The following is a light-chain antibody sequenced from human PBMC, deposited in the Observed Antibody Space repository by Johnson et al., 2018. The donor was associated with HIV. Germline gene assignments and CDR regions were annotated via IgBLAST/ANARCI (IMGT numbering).Light chain of an antibody. Sequence: QSVLTQPPSVSAAPGQKVTISCSGSSSNIGNNYVSWYQQLPGTAPKLLIYENNKRPSGIPDRFSGSKSGTSATLGITGLQTGDEADYYCGTWNSSLMTYYFIGTGTKVTV. V-gene: IGLV1-51*02. CDR2: ENN. CDR3: GTWNSSLMTYYF. CDR1: SSNIGNNY. J-gene: IGLJ1*01.